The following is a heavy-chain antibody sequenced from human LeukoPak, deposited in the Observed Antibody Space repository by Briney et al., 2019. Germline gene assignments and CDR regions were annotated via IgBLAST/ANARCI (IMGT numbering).Heavy chain of an antibody. CDR2: ISAYNGNT. J-gene: IGHJ3*02. D-gene: IGHD3-10*01. CDR1: GYTFTSYG. Sequence: ASVKVSCKASGYTFTSYGISWVRQAPGQGLEWMGWISAYNGNTNYAQKLQGRVTMTTDTSTSTAYMELRSLRSDDTAVYYCARDEGLLWFGGDAFDIWGQGTMVTVSS. V-gene: IGHV1-18*01. CDR3: ARDEGLLWFGGDAFDI.